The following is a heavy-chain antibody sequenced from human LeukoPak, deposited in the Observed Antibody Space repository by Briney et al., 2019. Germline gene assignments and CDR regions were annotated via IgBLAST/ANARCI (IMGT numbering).Heavy chain of an antibody. CDR3: ASIRGPAYSSGWYYFDY. CDR1: GYSFTSYW. J-gene: IGHJ4*02. Sequence: GESLKISCKGSGYSFTSYWIGWVRQMPGKGLEWMGIIYPGDSDTRYSSSFQGQVTISADKSISTAYLQWSSLKASDTAMYYCASIRGPAYSSGWYYFDYWGQGTLVTVSS. V-gene: IGHV5-51*01. D-gene: IGHD6-19*01. CDR2: IYPGDSDT.